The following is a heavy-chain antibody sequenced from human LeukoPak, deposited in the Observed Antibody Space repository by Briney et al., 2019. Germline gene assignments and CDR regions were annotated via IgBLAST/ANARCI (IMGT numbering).Heavy chain of an antibody. J-gene: IGHJ4*02. CDR3: AKSDYSYDSSGYLGVDY. CDR2: ISYDGSHK. CDR1: GFSFGSYG. D-gene: IGHD3-22*01. Sequence: GTSLRLSCAASGFSFGSYGMHWVRQGPGKGLEWVAVISYDGSHKYYADSVKGRFAISRDHSKNTLYLQMNSLRAEDTAVYYCAKSDYSYDSSGYLGVDYWGQGTLVTVSS. V-gene: IGHV3-30*18.